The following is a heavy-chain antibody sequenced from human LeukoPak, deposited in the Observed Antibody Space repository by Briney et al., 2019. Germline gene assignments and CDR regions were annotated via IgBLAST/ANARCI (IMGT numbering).Heavy chain of an antibody. J-gene: IGHJ5*01. CDR3: SRDALPITGATVRGWLDS. Sequence: PGGSLRHSCATSGFSFSGTWMTWVRQAPGKGLEWVSCISPRDSLIYYAESVKGRFTVSRDDAKNSLFLQMDSLRAEDTGVYYCSRDALPITGATVRGWLDSWGQGTLVTVSS. V-gene: IGHV3-21*01. CDR1: GFSFSGTW. D-gene: IGHD1-20*01. CDR2: ISPRDSLI.